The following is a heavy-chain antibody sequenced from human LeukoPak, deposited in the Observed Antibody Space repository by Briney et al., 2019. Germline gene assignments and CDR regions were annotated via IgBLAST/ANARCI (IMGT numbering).Heavy chain of an antibody. CDR2: IIPIFGTA. J-gene: IGHJ4*02. CDR3: ARDANLDFDY. Sequence: SVRVSCKASGGTFSSYTISWVRQAPGQGLGWVGGIIPIFGTANYAQKFQGRVTITADESTSTAYMELSSLRSEDTAVYYCARDANLDFDYWGQGTLVTVSS. CDR1: GGTFSSYT. V-gene: IGHV1-69*13. D-gene: IGHD4/OR15-4a*01.